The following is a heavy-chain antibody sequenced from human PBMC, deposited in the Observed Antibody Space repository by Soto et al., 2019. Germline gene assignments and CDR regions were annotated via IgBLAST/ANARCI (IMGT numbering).Heavy chain of an antibody. CDR2: INHSGST. J-gene: IGHJ6*02. V-gene: IGHV4-34*01. CDR1: GGSFSGYY. Sequence: PSETLSLTCAVYGGSFSGYYWSWIRQPPGKGLEWIGEINHSGSTNYNPSLKSRVTISVDTSKNQFSLKLSSVTAADTAVYYCARVLGGYSGYDDYYSYYGMDVWGQGTTVTVSS. D-gene: IGHD5-12*01. CDR3: ARVLGGYSGYDDYYSYYGMDV.